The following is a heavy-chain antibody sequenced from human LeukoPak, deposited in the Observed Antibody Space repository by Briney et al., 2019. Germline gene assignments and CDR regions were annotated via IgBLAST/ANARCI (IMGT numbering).Heavy chain of an antibody. Sequence: SETLSLTCTVSGYSISSGYYWGWIRQPPGKGLEWIGSIYHSGSTYYNPSLKSRVTISADTSKDQFSLKLSSVTAADTAVYYCARANWNEGGYYFDYWGQGTLVTVSS. D-gene: IGHD1-1*01. CDR1: GYSISSGYY. J-gene: IGHJ4*02. V-gene: IGHV4-38-2*02. CDR2: IYHSGST. CDR3: ARANWNEGGYYFDY.